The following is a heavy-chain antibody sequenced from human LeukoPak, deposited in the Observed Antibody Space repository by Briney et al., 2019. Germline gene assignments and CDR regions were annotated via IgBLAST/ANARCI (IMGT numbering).Heavy chain of an antibody. CDR2: ICSNGGCT. CDR1: GFTFSSFA. J-gene: IGHJ4*02. Sequence: GGSLRLSCAASGFTFSSFAMHWVRQAPGNQLEYVSAICSNGGCTYYANSVKGRFTISRDNSKNTLYLQMGSLRAEDTAVYYCARDKITIAAEGYFDYWGQGTLVTVSS. D-gene: IGHD6-6*01. CDR3: ARDKITIAAEGYFDY. V-gene: IGHV3-64*01.